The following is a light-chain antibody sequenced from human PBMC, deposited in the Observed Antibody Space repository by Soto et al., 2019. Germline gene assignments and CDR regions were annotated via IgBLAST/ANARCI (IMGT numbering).Light chain of an antibody. CDR1: QTISNY. Sequence: DLQMTQSPSSLSACVGDRVTISCRASQTISNYLNWYQQRPGKVPRLLIHGAFTLQGGVPSRFSGSASGTDFTLTINSLQPEDFATYYCQQTYANSWTFGQGIKVEIQ. CDR3: QQTYANSWT. J-gene: IGKJ1*01. V-gene: IGKV1-39*01. CDR2: GAF.